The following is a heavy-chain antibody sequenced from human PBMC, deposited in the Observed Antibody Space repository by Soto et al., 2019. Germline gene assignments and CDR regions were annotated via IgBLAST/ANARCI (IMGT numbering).Heavy chain of an antibody. CDR3: ARRKIAAAGSYYFDY. J-gene: IGHJ4*02. CDR2: IYHSGST. Sequence: LSLTCAVSGGSISSSNWRSWVRQPPGKGLEWIGEIYHSGSTNYNPSLKSRVTISVDKSKNQFSLKLSSVTAADTAVYYCARRKIAAAGSYYFDYWGQGTLVTVSS. V-gene: IGHV4-4*02. D-gene: IGHD6-13*01. CDR1: GGSISSSNW.